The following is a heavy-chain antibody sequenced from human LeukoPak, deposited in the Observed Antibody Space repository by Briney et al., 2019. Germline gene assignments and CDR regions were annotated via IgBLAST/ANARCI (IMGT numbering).Heavy chain of an antibody. CDR3: ARNASDSGTSYFDY. Sequence: PSETLSLTCTVSGGFISSSTSYWGWIRQPPGKGVEWIGSIYYSGSTSYNPSLKSRVTISVDTSKKQFSLKLDSVTAADTAVYYCARNASDSGTSYFDYWGQGTLVTVSS. CDR2: IYYSGST. CDR1: GGFISSSTSY. V-gene: IGHV4-39*01. D-gene: IGHD1-26*01. J-gene: IGHJ4*02.